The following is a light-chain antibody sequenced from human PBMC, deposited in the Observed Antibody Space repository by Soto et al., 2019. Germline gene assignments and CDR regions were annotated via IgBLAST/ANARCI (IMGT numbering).Light chain of an antibody. CDR2: DVS. V-gene: IGLV2-14*03. CDR3: SSYRTSNTRQIV. CDR1: SSDVGGYNY. J-gene: IGLJ1*01. Sequence: LTQPASVPGSPGQSITISCTGTSSDVGGYNYVSWYQHHPGKAPKLMIYDVSNRPSGVSNRFSGSKSGNTASLSISGLQPEDEADYYCSSYRTSNTRQIVCGTGTKVTVL.